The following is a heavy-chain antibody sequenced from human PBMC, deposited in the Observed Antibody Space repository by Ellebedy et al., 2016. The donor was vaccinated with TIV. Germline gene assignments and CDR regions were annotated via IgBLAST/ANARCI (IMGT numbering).Heavy chain of an antibody. CDR1: RFPFSSYW. Sequence: GGSLRLSCAAARFPFSSYWMSWVRQAPGKGLEWVANIRQDGGAKYYVDSVKGRFSISRDNAKNSLYLQMNSLRVEDTAVYYCARDGSYGDYRSPTHAFEIWGQGTTVTVSS. D-gene: IGHD4-17*01. V-gene: IGHV3-7*01. J-gene: IGHJ3*02. CDR2: IRQDGGAK. CDR3: ARDGSYGDYRSPTHAFEI.